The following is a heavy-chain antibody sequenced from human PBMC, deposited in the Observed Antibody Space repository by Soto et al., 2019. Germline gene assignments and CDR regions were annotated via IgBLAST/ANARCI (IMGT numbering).Heavy chain of an antibody. CDR3: ARVWGGAFDI. D-gene: IGHD3-10*01. Sequence: LGTPSLTLTVSGFSIRSYYWSWIRQPPGKGLEWIGYIYYSGSTNYNPSLKSRVTISVDTSKNQFSLKLSSVTAADTAVYYCARVWGGAFDIWGQGTMVT. V-gene: IGHV4-59*01. J-gene: IGHJ3*02. CDR1: GFSIRSYY. CDR2: IYYSGST.